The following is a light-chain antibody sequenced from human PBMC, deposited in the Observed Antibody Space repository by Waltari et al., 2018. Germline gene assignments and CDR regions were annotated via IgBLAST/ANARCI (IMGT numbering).Light chain of an antibody. CDR1: SSDVGGSNS. CDR2: DVS. V-gene: IGLV2-14*03. Sequence: QPALPQPASVSGSPGQSITISCPGTSSDVGGSNSVCWYQQHPGKAPNLMIYDVSTRPSGVSNRFSGSKSGNTASLTISGLQAEDEADYYCSSYTSSSTLGVVFGGGTKLTVL. CDR3: SSYTSSSTLGVV. J-gene: IGLJ2*01.